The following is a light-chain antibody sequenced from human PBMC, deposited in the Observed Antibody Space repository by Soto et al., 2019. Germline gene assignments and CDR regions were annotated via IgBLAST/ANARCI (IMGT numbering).Light chain of an antibody. V-gene: IGKV1-33*01. CDR3: LQYDISPV. CDR2: DAS. Sequence: DIQMTQSPSSLSASVGERVTITCQASQDITNYLNWYQQKPGEAPKLLIYDASNLETGVPSRFSGSGSGTDFTCTISSLQTEDIATYYCLQYDISPVFGHGTKVDIK. J-gene: IGKJ3*01. CDR1: QDITNY.